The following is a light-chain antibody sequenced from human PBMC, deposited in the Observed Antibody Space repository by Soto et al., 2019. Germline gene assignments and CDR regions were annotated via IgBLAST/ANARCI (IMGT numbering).Light chain of an antibody. CDR3: QQYNNWPPPYT. CDR1: QSVSSN. Sequence: EIVMTQSPATLSVSPGERATLSCRASQSVSSNLAWYQQKPGQAPRLLIYGASTRATGITARFSGSGSGTEFTLTISSLQSEDFAVYYCQQYNNWPPPYTFGQGTKLESK. J-gene: IGKJ2*01. V-gene: IGKV3-15*01. CDR2: GAS.